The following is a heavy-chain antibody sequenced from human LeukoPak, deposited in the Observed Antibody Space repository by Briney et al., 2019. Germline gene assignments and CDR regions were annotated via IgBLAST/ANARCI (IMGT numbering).Heavy chain of an antibody. Sequence: GSVKVSCKASGYPFTSYGISWVRQAPGQGLEWMGWISAYNGNTNYAQKLQGRVTMTTDTSTSTAYMELRSLRSDDTAVYYCARDRSSSWPWGPDAFDIWGQGTMVTVSS. CDR2: ISAYNGNT. CDR1: GYPFTSYG. D-gene: IGHD6-13*01. CDR3: ARDRSSSWPWGPDAFDI. J-gene: IGHJ3*02. V-gene: IGHV1-18*01.